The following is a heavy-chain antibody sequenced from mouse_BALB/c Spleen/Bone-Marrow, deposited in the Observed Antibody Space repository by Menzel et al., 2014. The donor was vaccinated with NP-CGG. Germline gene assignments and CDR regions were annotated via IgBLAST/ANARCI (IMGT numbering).Heavy chain of an antibody. CDR2: IDPANGNT. CDR3: ARWEYYAMDH. V-gene: IGHV14-3*02. J-gene: IGHJ4*01. Sequence: VQLQQPGAELVKPGASVKLSCTASGFNIKDTYMHWVKQRPEQGLEWIGRIDPANGNTKYDPKFQGKATITADTSSNTAYLQLSSLTSEDTAVYYCARWEYYAMDHWGQGTPVTVSS. CDR1: GFNIKDTY. D-gene: IGHD4-1*01.